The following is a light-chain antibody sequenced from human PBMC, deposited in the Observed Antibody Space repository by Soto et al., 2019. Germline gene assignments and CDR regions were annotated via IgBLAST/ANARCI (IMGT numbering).Light chain of an antibody. CDR2: EVS. CDR1: SSDVGGYNY. J-gene: IGLJ3*02. Sequence: QSVLTQPASVSGSPGQSITISCTGTSSDVGGYNYVSWYQQHPGKAPKLMIYEVSNRPSGVSNRFSGSKSGNTASLTISVLQAEDEADYYCSSYTTLSTLEVFGGGTQLTVL. CDR3: SSYTTLSTLEV. V-gene: IGLV2-14*01.